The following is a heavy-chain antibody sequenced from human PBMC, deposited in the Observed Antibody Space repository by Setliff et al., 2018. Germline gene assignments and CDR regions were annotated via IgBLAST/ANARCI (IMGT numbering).Heavy chain of an antibody. J-gene: IGHJ4*02. CDR3: ATLTGDRGVDY. CDR2: IYYRGST. D-gene: IGHD7-27*01. Sequence: SETLSLTCAVSGYSISGGYNWGWIRQPPGKGLEWIASIYYRGSTSYNSSLKSRVSISVDTSKNQFSLNLNSVTAADTAVYYCATLTGDRGVDYWGQGRLVTVSS. CDR1: GYSISGGYN. V-gene: IGHV4-38-2*01.